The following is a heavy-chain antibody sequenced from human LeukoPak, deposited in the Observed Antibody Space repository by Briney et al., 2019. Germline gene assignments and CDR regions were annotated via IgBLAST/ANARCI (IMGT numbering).Heavy chain of an antibody. CDR3: AKDIGSTAMVDNWFDP. J-gene: IGHJ5*02. CDR1: GFTFSTYS. V-gene: IGHV3-21*01. D-gene: IGHD5-18*01. Sequence: GGSLRLSCEVSGFTFSTYSMNWVRQAPGKGLEWVSSISSSSSYIYYADSVKGRFTISRDNAKNSLFLQMNSLRAEDTAVYYCAKDIGSTAMVDNWFDPWGQGTLVTVSS. CDR2: ISSSSSYI.